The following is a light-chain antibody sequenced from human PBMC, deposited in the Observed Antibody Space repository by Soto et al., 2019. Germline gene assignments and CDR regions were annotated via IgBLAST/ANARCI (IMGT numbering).Light chain of an antibody. V-gene: IGLV2-8*01. Sequence: QSALTQPPSASGSPGQSVTISCTGTSSDVGGYNFVSWYQQHPAKAPKLVIYEVSKRPSGVPDRFSGSKSGNTASLTVSGLQVEDEADYYCSSYAGRSLVFGGGTKVTVL. CDR2: EVS. CDR1: SSDVGGYNF. CDR3: SSYAGRSLV. J-gene: IGLJ2*01.